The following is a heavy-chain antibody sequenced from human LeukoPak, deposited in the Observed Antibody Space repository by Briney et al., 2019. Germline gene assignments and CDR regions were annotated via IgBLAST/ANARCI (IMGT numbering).Heavy chain of an antibody. D-gene: IGHD3-22*01. CDR3: ASKSNYDSSGYYQRFDY. J-gene: IGHJ4*02. Sequence: ASVKVSCKASGYTFTSYGISWVRQAPGQGLEWMGWISAYNGNTNYAQKFQGRVTITADESTSTAYMELSSLRSEDTAVYYCASKSNYDSSGYYQRFDYWGQGTLVTVSS. V-gene: IGHV1-18*01. CDR2: ISAYNGNT. CDR1: GYTFTSYG.